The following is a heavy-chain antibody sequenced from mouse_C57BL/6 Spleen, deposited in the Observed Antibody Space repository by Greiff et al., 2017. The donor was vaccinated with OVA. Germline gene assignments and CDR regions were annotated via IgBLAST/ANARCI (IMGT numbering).Heavy chain of an antibody. CDR1: GFTFSSYA. CDR3: ARYSATMVTSFAY. CDR2: ISDGGSYT. Sequence: DVKLVESGGGLVKPGGSLKLSCAASGFTFSSYAMSWVRQTPEKRLEWVATISDGGSYTYYPDNVKGRFTISRDNAKNNLYLQMSHLKSEDTAMYYCARYSATMVTSFAYWGQGTLVTVSA. D-gene: IGHD2-1*01. V-gene: IGHV5-4*03. J-gene: IGHJ3*01.